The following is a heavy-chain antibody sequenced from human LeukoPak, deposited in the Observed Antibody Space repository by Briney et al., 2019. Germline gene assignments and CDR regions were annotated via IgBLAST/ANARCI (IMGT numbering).Heavy chain of an antibody. V-gene: IGHV1-18*01. CDR1: GYTFTSYG. Sequence: ASVTVSYKASGYTFTSYGISWVRQAPGQGLEWMGWISAYNGNTNYAQKLQGRVTITTDTSTSTAYMELRSLRSDDTAVYYCARTYFRQFDYWGQGTLVTVSS. CDR2: ISAYNGNT. D-gene: IGHD3-9*01. CDR3: ARTYFRQFDY. J-gene: IGHJ4*02.